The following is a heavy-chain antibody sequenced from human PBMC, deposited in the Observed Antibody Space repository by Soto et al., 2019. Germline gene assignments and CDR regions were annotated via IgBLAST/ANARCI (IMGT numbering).Heavy chain of an antibody. J-gene: IGHJ6*02. Sequence: SETLSLTCAVSGGSISSSSWWSWVRQPPGKGLEWIGEIYHSGSTNYNPSLKSRVTISVDKSKNQFSLKLSSVTAADTAVYYCARDRVLLWFGESGYYYYGMDVWGQGTTVTVSS. CDR3: ARDRVLLWFGESGYYYYGMDV. CDR1: GGSISSSSW. CDR2: IYHSGST. D-gene: IGHD3-10*01. V-gene: IGHV4-4*02.